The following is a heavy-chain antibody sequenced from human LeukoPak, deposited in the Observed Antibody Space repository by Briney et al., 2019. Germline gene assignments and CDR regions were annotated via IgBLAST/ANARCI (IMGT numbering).Heavy chain of an antibody. Sequence: SETLSLTCTVSGYSISSAYYWGWIRQPPGKGLEWIGSIYHSGSTYYDPSLKSRVTISVDTSKNQFSLKLSSVTAADTAVYYCARYYYDSSGYSPHDYWGQGTLVTVSS. D-gene: IGHD3-22*01. CDR2: IYHSGST. CDR1: GYSISSAYY. J-gene: IGHJ4*02. CDR3: ARYYYDSSGYSPHDY. V-gene: IGHV4-38-2*02.